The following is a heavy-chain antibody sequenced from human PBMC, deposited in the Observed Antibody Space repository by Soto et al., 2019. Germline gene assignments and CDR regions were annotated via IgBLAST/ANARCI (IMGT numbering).Heavy chain of an antibody. Sequence: QVQLVQSGAEVKKPGASVKVSCKASGYTFTSYGISWVRQAPGQGLEWMGWISAYNGNTNYAQKLQGRVTMTTDTSTSTANMELCRLRSDDTDVYYCARARGAYGMEVWGQGNTVTVSS. J-gene: IGHJ6*02. CDR3: ARARGAYGMEV. V-gene: IGHV1-18*01. CDR2: ISAYNGNT. CDR1: GYTFTSYG.